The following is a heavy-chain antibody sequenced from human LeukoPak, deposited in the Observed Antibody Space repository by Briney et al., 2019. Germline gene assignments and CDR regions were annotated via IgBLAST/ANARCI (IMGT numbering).Heavy chain of an antibody. J-gene: IGHJ4*02. CDR1: GGSISSYY. CDR2: IYYSGST. V-gene: IGHV4-59*08. D-gene: IGHD2-15*01. CDR3: ARHGSGGSWDYYFDY. Sequence: SETLSLTCTVSGGSISSYYWSWIRQPPGKGLEWVGYIYYSGSTNYNPSLKSRVTILVDTSKNQFSLKLSSVTAADTAVYYCARHGSGGSWDYYFDYWGQGTLVTVSS.